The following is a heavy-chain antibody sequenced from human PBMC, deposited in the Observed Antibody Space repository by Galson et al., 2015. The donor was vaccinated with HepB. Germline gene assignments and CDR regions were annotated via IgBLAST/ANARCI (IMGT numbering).Heavy chain of an antibody. CDR2: IYSGGST. J-gene: IGHJ4*02. CDR3: AKARLGGGYYFDY. V-gene: IGHV3-66*01. Sequence: SLRLSCAVSGFTVRRNYMSWVRQTPGKGLEWVSVIYSGGSTYYADSVEGRFTISRDNSKNTLYLQMNSLRTEDTAVYYCAKARLGGGYYFDYWGQGTLVTVSS. D-gene: IGHD3-16*01. CDR1: GFTVRRNY.